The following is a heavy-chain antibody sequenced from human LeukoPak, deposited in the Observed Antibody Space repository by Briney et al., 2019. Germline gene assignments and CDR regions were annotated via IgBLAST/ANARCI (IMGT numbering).Heavy chain of an antibody. Sequence: ASVTVSCKASGYSFPSYGVAWVRQAPGQGLEWMGWISGYDGNTKYAQKLQGRVTMTTDTSTSTAYMELSRLRSEDTAVYFCAAVSGHYTLLDAWGQGALVTVST. CDR2: ISGYDGNT. CDR1: GYSFPSYG. D-gene: IGHD4-11*01. V-gene: IGHV1-18*01. CDR3: AAVSGHYTLLDA. J-gene: IGHJ5*02.